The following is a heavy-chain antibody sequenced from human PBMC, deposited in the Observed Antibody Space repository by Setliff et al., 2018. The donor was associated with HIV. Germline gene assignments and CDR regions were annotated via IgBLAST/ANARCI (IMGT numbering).Heavy chain of an antibody. CDR3: ARTPPSVTTFHLDRSYYFDY. CDR1: DDPISSYY. Sequence: NPSETLSLTCYVTDDPISSYYWSWIRQPPGKGLEWIGEINHSGSTNYNPSLKSRVTISVDTSKNQFSLKLSSVTAADTAVYYCARTPPSVTTFHLDRSYYFDYWGQGTLVTVSS. CDR2: INHSGST. J-gene: IGHJ4*02. V-gene: IGHV4-34*01. D-gene: IGHD4-4*01.